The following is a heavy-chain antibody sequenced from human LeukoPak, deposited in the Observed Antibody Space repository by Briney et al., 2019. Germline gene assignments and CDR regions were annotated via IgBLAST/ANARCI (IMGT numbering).Heavy chain of an antibody. Sequence: PSESLSLTCTVSGGSISSSSYYWGWIRQPPGKGLEWIGSIYYSGSTYYNPSLKSRVTISVDTSKNQFSLKLSSVTAADTAVYYCARGLIAPAAAFDIWGQGTMVTVSS. V-gene: IGHV4-39*07. D-gene: IGHD6-13*01. CDR2: IYYSGST. CDR1: GGSISSSSYY. J-gene: IGHJ3*02. CDR3: ARGLIAPAAAFDI.